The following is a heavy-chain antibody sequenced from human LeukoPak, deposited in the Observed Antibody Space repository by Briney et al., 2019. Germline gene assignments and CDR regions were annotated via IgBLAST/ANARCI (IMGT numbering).Heavy chain of an antibody. CDR1: GGSISSSNW. CDR2: IYHSGST. CDR3: ASRGIAVAGTSFVLDY. J-gene: IGHJ4*02. D-gene: IGHD6-19*01. Sequence: SETLSLTCAVSGGSISSSNWWRWVRQPPGKGLEWIGEIYHSGSTNYNPSLKSRVTISVDKSKNQFSLKLSSVTAADTAVYYCASRGIAVAGTSFVLDYWGQGTLVTVSS. V-gene: IGHV4-4*02.